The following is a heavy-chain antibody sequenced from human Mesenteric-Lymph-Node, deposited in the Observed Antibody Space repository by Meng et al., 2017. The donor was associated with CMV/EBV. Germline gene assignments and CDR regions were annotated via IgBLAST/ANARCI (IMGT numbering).Heavy chain of an antibody. Sequence: ASVKVSCKATVFTGNYVHWVRQAPGQGLEWMGWMNPDNGGASYAQKCQGRVIMTRDTSTSTVYMELSSLRSEDTAVYYCARDPSITGSGSYNWFDPWGQGTLVTVSS. CDR2: MNPDNGGA. J-gene: IGHJ5*02. CDR3: ARDPSITGSGSYNWFDP. V-gene: IGHV1-2*02. D-gene: IGHD3-10*01. CDR1: VFTGNY.